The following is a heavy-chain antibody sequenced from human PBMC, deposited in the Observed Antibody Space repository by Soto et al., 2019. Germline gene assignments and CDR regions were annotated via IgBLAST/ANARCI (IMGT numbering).Heavy chain of an antibody. J-gene: IGHJ6*02. CDR1: GFTFTSSA. CDR2: IVVGSGNA. D-gene: IGHD6-13*01. Sequence: QMQLVQSGPEVKKPGTSVKVSCKASGFTFTSSAMQWVRQARGQRLEWIGWIVVGSGNANYAQKFQERVTITRDMSTSTAYMELSSLRSEDTAVYYCAAPDSRIAAADYYGMDVWGQGTTVTVSS. V-gene: IGHV1-58*02. CDR3: AAPDSRIAAADYYGMDV.